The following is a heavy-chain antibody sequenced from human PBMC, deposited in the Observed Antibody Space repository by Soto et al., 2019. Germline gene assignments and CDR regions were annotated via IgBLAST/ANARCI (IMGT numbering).Heavy chain of an antibody. CDR3: AKEGTTSNYNWFEP. Sequence: VGSLRLSCASSVFTFSNYAMSCVRQAPGKGLEWVSGLSDGGGSTFYADSVKGRFTIPRDNAKNTLYLQMSSLRAEDTAVYYCAKEGTTSNYNWFEPWGQGTLVIVSS. CDR1: VFTFSNYA. D-gene: IGHD2-2*01. J-gene: IGHJ5*02. V-gene: IGHV3-23*01. CDR2: LSDGGGST.